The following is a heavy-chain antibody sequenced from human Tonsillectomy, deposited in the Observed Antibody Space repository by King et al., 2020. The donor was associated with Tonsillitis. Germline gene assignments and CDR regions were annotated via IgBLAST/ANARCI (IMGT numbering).Heavy chain of an antibody. CDR2: IISLLGIA. CDR1: GGIFSAYA. D-gene: IGHD2-15*01. CDR3: ARDAGYCSGGSCFGYYYYYMDV. Sequence: QLVQSGAEVKKPGSSVKVSCKASGGIFSAYAISWVRQAPGQGLEWMGRIISLLGIANYAQKFQGRVTITADKSSSTAYMELSSLRSEDTAVYYCARDAGYCSGGSCFGYYYYYMDVWGKGTTVTVSS. J-gene: IGHJ6*03. V-gene: IGHV1-69*09.